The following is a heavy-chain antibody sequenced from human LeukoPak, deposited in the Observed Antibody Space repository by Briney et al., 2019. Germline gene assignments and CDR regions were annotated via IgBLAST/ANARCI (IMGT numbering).Heavy chain of an antibody. CDR2: IYHSGST. D-gene: IGHD3-9*01. V-gene: IGHV4-4*02. CDR1: GGSISSSNW. Sequence: SETLSLTCAVSGGSISSSNWWSWVRQPPGKGLEWIGEIYHSGSTNYNPSLKSRVTIPVDKSKNQFSLKLSSVTAADPAVYYCGRETGILAGLDAFYIWGPGEKGTVSS. J-gene: IGHJ3*02. CDR3: GRETGILAGLDAFYI.